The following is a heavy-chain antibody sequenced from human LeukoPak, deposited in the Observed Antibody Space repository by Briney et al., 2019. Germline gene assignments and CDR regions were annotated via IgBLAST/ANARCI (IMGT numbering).Heavy chain of an antibody. V-gene: IGHV1-2*02. CDR3: ARDGYDSSGYYPLGAFDI. CDR1: GYTFTSYY. J-gene: IGHJ3*02. D-gene: IGHD3-22*01. CDR2: INPNSGGT. Sequence: ASVNVSCKASGYTFTSYYMHWVRQAPGQGLEWMGWINPNSGGTNYAQKFQGRVTMTRDTSISTAYMELSRLRSDDTAVYYCARDGYDSSGYYPLGAFDIWGQGTMVTVSS.